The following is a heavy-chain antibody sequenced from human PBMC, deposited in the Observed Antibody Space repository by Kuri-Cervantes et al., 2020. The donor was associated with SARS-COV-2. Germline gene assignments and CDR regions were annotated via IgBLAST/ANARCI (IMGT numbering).Heavy chain of an antibody. J-gene: IGHJ5*02. V-gene: IGHV4-39*01. CDR1: GGSIGSSSYY. CDR2: IYYSGST. CDR3: ASGLGYCSSTSCYDMRFDP. D-gene: IGHD2-2*01. Sequence: SETLSLTCTVSGGSIGSSSYYWGWIRQPPGKGLEWIGSIYYSGSTYYNPSLKSRVTISVDTSKNQFSLKLSSVTAADTAVYYCASGLGYCSSTSCYDMRFDPWGQGTLVTVSS.